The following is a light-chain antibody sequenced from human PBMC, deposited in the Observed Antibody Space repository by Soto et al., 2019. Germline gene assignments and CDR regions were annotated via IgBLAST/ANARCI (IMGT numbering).Light chain of an antibody. CDR2: AAS. CDR1: QGISSW. V-gene: IGKV1-12*01. Sequence: DLQMTQSPSSVSASVGDRVTITCRASQGISSWLAWYQQNPGKDPKLLIYAASTLQSGVPSRFSGSGSGTDFTLTISSLQPEDFATYFCQQTNNYPGTFGQGTKVEIK. J-gene: IGKJ1*01. CDR3: QQTNNYPGT.